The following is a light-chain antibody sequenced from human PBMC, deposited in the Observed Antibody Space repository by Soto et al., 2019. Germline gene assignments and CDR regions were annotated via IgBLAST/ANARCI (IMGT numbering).Light chain of an antibody. CDR1: QSISSG. V-gene: IGKV1-5*03. Sequence: DIQMTQSPSTLSASVGDRVTITCRASQSISSGLAWYQQKPGKAPKLLIYKASSLESGVPSRFSGSGSGTECTLTISSLQPDDFATYYCQQYNSYQYTFGQGTKLEIK. J-gene: IGKJ2*01. CDR3: QQYNSYQYT. CDR2: KAS.